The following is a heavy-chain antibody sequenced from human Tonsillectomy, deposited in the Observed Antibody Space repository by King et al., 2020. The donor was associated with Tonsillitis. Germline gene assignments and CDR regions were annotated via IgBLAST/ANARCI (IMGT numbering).Heavy chain of an antibody. CDR2: IDWDDDK. CDR1: GFSLSTSGMC. Sequence: TLKESGPALVKPTQTLTLTCTFSGFSLSTSGMCVSWIRQTPGKALEWLALIDWDDDKYYSTSLKTRLTISKDTSKNQVVLTMPTMDSVDTATYYCARVTYYNDSSGYWDTFDIWGQGTMVTVSS. CDR3: ARVTYYNDSSGYWDTFDI. D-gene: IGHD3-22*01. J-gene: IGHJ3*02. V-gene: IGHV2-70*01.